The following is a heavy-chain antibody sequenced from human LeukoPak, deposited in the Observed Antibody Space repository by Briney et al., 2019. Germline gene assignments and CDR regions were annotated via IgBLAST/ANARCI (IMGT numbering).Heavy chain of an antibody. CDR1: ACTFTDYY. V-gene: IGHV1-2*04. CDR2: INPNSGGT. Sequence: ASVKVSCKASACTFTDYYVHWVRQAPGQGLEWMGWINPNSGGTHYAQKFQGWVTMTRDTSISTAYMELSRLKSDDTAVYYCARDQEGFDYWGQGTLVTVSS. J-gene: IGHJ4*02. CDR3: ARDQEGFDY.